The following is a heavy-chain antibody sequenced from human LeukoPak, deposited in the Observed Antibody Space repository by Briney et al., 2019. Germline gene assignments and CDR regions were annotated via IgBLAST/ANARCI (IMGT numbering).Heavy chain of an antibody. V-gene: IGHV3-7*01. CDR1: GFTFSTYF. J-gene: IGHJ4*02. Sequence: GGSLRLSCAASGFTFSTYFMNWVRQTPGRGLEWMACINQDGSETYYVDSVRGRSTISRDNTKNSVYLQMNSLRAEDTAVYYCVRDLGHSKHYFEYWGQGALVTVSS. CDR3: VRDLGHSKHYFEY. CDR2: INQDGSET. D-gene: IGHD7-27*01.